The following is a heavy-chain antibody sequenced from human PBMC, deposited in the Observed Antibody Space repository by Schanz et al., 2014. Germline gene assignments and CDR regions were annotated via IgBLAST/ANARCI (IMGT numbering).Heavy chain of an antibody. CDR3: AKYGTGKGVSFEY. Sequence: EVQLVESGGGLVQPGGSLRLSCAVSGSTFSNYWMTWVRQAPGKGLVWVANIKLDGSEKYYVDSVKGRFTISRDNAKNSLYLQMNSLTAEDTAVYYCAKYGTGKGVSFEYWGQGTLVTVSS. CDR2: IKLDGSEK. CDR1: GSTFSNYW. J-gene: IGHJ4*02. V-gene: IGHV3-7*01. D-gene: IGHD1-26*01.